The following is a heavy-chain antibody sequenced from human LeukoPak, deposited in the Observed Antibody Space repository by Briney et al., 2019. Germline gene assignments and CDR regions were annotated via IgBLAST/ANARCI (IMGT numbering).Heavy chain of an antibody. V-gene: IGHV3-23*01. D-gene: IGHD6-19*01. CDR2: ISGSGRGGST. Sequence: PSGGSLRLSCAASGFTFNSYAMSWVRQAPGKGLEWVSGISGSGRGGSTYYADSVKGRFTISRDNSKNTLYLQMNNLRTEDTALYYCAKDLGIAVAGIGYWGQGTLVTVSS. CDR1: GFTFNSYA. CDR3: AKDLGIAVAGIGY. J-gene: IGHJ4*02.